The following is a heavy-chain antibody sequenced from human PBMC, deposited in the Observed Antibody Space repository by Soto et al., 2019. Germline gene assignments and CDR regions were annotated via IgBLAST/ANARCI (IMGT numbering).Heavy chain of an antibody. Sequence: EVQLVESGGGXVXXXXSLRLSXAAXGFXFDXYXXXWVRXAXGKGLEWVSGINWNGGSTGYADSVKGRFTISRDNAKNSLYLQMNSLRAEDTALYYCARERYNWNDPAFDYWGQGTLVTVSS. J-gene: IGHJ4*02. CDR3: ARERYNWNDPAFDY. CDR1: GFXFDXYX. V-gene: IGHV3-20*03. CDR2: INWNGGST. D-gene: IGHD1-20*01.